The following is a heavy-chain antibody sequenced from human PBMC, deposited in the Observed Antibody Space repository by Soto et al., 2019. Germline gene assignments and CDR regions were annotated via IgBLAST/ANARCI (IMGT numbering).Heavy chain of an antibody. J-gene: IGHJ4*02. Sequence: EVQLLESGGGLVQPGGSLRLSCAASGFTFSSYAMSWVRQAPGKGLEWVSAISGSGGSTYYADSVKGRFTISRDNSKNTLYLQMNRLRAEDTAVYYCAKVGIQQLLSRPTTEYKDWGQGTLVTVSS. D-gene: IGHD5-18*01. CDR3: AKVGIQQLLSRPTTEYKD. CDR1: GFTFSSYA. CDR2: ISGSGGST. V-gene: IGHV3-23*01.